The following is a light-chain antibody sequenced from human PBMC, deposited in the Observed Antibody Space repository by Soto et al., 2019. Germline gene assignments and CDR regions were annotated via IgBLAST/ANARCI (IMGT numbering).Light chain of an antibody. CDR3: ATWDDSLKGV. Sequence: QSVLTQPPSASVTPGQRVTISCSGSTSNIGSHTVNWYQHVPGTAPKLLITTNNQRPSGVPDRFSGFKSGSSASLVISGLQSEDEADYYCATWDDSLKGVFGTGTKVTVL. CDR1: TSNIGSHT. CDR2: TNN. V-gene: IGLV1-44*01. J-gene: IGLJ1*01.